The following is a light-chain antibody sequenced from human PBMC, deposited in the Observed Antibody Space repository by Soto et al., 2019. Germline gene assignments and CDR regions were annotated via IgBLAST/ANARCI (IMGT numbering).Light chain of an antibody. V-gene: IGKV1-5*03. CDR3: QHYNSYSEA. CDR2: KAS. J-gene: IGKJ1*01. Sequence: DIHMTQSPSTLPASVGDRVTITCLAIQTISSWLEWYQQKAGKAPKLLIYKASTLKSGVPSRFSGSGSGTEFTLTISSLQPDDFETYYCQHYNSYSEAFGQGTKVDIK. CDR1: QTISSW.